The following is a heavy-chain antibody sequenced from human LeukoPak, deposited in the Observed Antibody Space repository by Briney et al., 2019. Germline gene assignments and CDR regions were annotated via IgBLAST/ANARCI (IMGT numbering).Heavy chain of an antibody. Sequence: PGGSLRLSCAASGFTFSSYGMHWVRQAPGKGLEWVAFIRYDGSNKYYADSVKGRFTISRDNSKNTLYLQMNSLRAEDTAVYYCAKYTMIVASPIDYWGQGTLVTVSS. D-gene: IGHD3-22*01. CDR2: IRYDGSNK. CDR3: AKYTMIVASPIDY. J-gene: IGHJ4*02. CDR1: GFTFSSYG. V-gene: IGHV3-30*02.